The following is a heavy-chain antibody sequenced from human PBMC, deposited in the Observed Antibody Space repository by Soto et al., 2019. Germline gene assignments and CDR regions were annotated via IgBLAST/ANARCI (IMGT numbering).Heavy chain of an antibody. CDR2: IDPTDSYT. Sequence: GESLKISCQASGYSFTTYWISWVRQMPGNGLECMGIIDPTDSYTDYGPSFEGHVTMSVDRSINTAYLEWSSLKAADSAMYYCARLSGGHRSTWLAYWGQGTLFNVSS. V-gene: IGHV5-10-1*01. D-gene: IGHD6-13*01. J-gene: IGHJ4*02. CDR3: ARLSGGHRSTWLAY. CDR1: GYSFTTYW.